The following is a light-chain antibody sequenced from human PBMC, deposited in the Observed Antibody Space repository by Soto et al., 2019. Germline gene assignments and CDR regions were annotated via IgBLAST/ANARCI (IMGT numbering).Light chain of an antibody. V-gene: IGLV2-11*01. CDR1: SSDVGGHNY. J-gene: IGLJ1*01. CDR3: CSYAGSYTYV. CDR2: SVS. Sequence: QSVLTQPRSVSGSPGQSVTISCTGTSSDVGGHNYVSWYQQYPGKAPKLLLSSVSKRPSGVPDRFSGSKSGNTASLTISGLQAEDEADYYCCSYAGSYTYVFGTGTKVT.